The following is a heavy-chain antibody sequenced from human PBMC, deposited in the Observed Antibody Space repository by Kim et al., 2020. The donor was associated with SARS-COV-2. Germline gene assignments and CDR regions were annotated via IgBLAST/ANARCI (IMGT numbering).Heavy chain of an antibody. V-gene: IGHV3-33*01. D-gene: IGHD3-10*01. CDR2: IWYDGSNK. CDR1: GFTFSSYG. J-gene: IGHJ6*02. Sequence: GGSLRLSCAASGFTFSSYGMHWVRQAPGKGLEWVAVIWYDGSNKYYADSVKGRFTISRDNSKNTLYLQMNSLRAEDTAVYYCARDVRGAYYYYYGMDVWGQGTTVTVSS. CDR3: ARDVRGAYYYYYGMDV.